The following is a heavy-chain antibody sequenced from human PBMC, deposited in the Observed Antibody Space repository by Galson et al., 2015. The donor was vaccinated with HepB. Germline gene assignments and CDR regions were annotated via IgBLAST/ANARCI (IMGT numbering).Heavy chain of an antibody. Sequence: SVKVSCKASGYTFTGYYMHWVRQAPGQGLEWMGWINPNSGGTNYAQKFQGRVTMTRDTSISTAYMELSRLRSDDTAVYYCARDRVRTSSWQQLVDKWSTLVGINAFDIWGQGTMVTVSS. J-gene: IGHJ3*02. CDR2: INPNSGGT. CDR3: ARDRVRTSSWQQLVDKWSTLVGINAFDI. CDR1: GYTFTGYY. D-gene: IGHD6-13*01. V-gene: IGHV1-2*02.